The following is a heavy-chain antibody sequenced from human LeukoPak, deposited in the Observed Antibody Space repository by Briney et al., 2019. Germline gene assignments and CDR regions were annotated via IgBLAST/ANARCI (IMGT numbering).Heavy chain of an antibody. Sequence: GGSLRLSCAASGFTFSNMNWVRQAPGKGLEWVSSISSSSTYIYYADSVKGRFTISRDNAKKSLHLQMNSLRAEDTAVYYCAKDGSLAAAGPVYYYYMDVWGKGTTVTVSS. V-gene: IGHV3-21*01. J-gene: IGHJ6*03. CDR2: ISSSSTYI. CDR3: AKDGSLAAAGPVYYYYMDV. D-gene: IGHD6-13*01. CDR1: GFTFSN.